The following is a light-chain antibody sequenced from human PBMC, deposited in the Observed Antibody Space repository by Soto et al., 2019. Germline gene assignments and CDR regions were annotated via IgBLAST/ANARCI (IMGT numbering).Light chain of an antibody. CDR3: QQYNIWPRT. J-gene: IGKJ1*01. CDR2: GAS. CDR1: QSVSNN. Sequence: ETMMTQSPGTLSLSPGERATLSCRASQSVSNNYLAWYQQKPGQAPRLLIYGASTRATGISARFSGSGFGTEFSLTISSLQSEDFAVYYCQQYNIWPRTFGQGTKVDNK. V-gene: IGKV3-15*01.